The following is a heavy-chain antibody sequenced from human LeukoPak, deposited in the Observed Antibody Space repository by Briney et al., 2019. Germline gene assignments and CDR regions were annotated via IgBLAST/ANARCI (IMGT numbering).Heavy chain of an antibody. CDR2: ISPSGTTI. CDR3: ARARNYYYGMDV. Sequence: GGSLRLSCAASGFTFSSFEMDWVRQAPGKGLEWVSYISPSGTTIYYADSVKGRFTISRDNAKNSLYLQMNSLRAEDTAVYYCARARNYYYGMDVWGQGTTVTVSS. CDR1: GFTFSSFE. J-gene: IGHJ6*02. V-gene: IGHV3-48*03.